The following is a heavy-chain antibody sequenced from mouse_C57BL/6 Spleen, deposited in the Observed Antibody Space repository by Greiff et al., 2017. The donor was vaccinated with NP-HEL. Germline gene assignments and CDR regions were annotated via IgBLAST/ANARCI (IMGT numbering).Heavy chain of an antibody. CDR2: IDPSDSEP. J-gene: IGHJ4*01. CDR1: GYTFTSYW. V-gene: IGHV1-52*01. CDR3: ARSRRVYYSNYDAMDY. Sequence: QVQLQQPGAELVRPGSSVKLSCKASGYTFTSYWMHWVKQRPIQGLEWIGNIDPSDSEPHYNQKFKDKATLTVDKSSSTAYMQLSSLTSEDSAVYYCARSRRVYYSNYDAMDYWGQGTSVTVSS. D-gene: IGHD2-5*01.